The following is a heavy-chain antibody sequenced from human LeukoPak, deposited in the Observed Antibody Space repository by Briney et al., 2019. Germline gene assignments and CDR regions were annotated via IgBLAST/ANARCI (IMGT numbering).Heavy chain of an antibody. V-gene: IGHV1-46*01. CDR3: ARGGWGYCSSTSCYSDY. CDR2: INPSGGST. J-gene: IGHJ4*02. CDR1: GYTFTSYY. Sequence: ASVKVSCKASGYTFTSYYMHWVRQAPGQGLEWMGIINPSGGSTSYAQKFQGRVTMTRDMSTSTVYMELSSLRSEDTAVYYWARGGWGYCSSTSCYSDYWGQGTLVTVSS. D-gene: IGHD2-2*01.